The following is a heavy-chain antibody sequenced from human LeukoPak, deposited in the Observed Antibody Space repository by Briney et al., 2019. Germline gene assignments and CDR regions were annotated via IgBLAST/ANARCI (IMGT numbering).Heavy chain of an antibody. CDR1: GFTFSSYA. V-gene: IGHV3-30-3*01. CDR2: ISYDGSNK. D-gene: IGHD1-26*01. J-gene: IGHJ6*03. Sequence: PGGSLRLSCAASGFTFSSYAMHWVRQAPGKGLEWVAVISYDGSNKYYADSVKGRFTISRDNSKNTLYLQMNSLRAEDTAVYYCARDGVHSGHYMDVWGKGTTVTVSS. CDR3: ARDGVHSGHYMDV.